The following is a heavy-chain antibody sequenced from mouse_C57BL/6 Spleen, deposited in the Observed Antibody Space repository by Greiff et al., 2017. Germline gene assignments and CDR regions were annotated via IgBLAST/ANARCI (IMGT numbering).Heavy chain of an antibody. CDR3: TTTGIYGSSPMDY. CDR1: GFNIKDYY. CDR2: IDPEDGDT. V-gene: IGHV14-1*01. D-gene: IGHD1-1*01. J-gene: IGHJ4*01. Sequence: VQLQQSGAELVRPGASVKLSCTASGFNIKDYYMHWVKQRPEQGLEWIGRIDPEDGDTDYAPKFQGKATMTADTSSNTAYLQLSSLTSEDTAVYYGTTTGIYGSSPMDYWGQGTSVTVSS.